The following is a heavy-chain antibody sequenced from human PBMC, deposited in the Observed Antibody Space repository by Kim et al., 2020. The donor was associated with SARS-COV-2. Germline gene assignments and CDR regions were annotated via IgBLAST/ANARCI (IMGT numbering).Heavy chain of an antibody. CDR3: AKDRGYSYAFDI. CDR1: GFTFSSYA. Sequence: GGSLRLSCAASGFTFSSYAMSWVRQAPGKGLEWVSAISNSGGSTYYGDSVKGRFTISRDNSKNTLYLQMNSLRAEDTAVYYCAKDRGYSYAFDIWGQGTMVTVSS. D-gene: IGHD5-18*01. V-gene: IGHV3-23*01. CDR2: ISNSGGST. J-gene: IGHJ3*02.